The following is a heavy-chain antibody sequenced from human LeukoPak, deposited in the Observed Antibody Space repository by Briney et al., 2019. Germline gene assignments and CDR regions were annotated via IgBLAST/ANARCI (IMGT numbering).Heavy chain of an antibody. CDR2: ISWDGGST. D-gene: IGHD5-12*01. J-gene: IGHJ6*03. Sequence: GGSLRLSCAASGFTFDDYTMHWVRQAPGKGLEWVSLISWDGGSTYYADSVKGRFTISRDNSKNSLYLQMNSLRTEDTALYYCAKAGYEYYYYYYMDVWGKGTTVTVSS. V-gene: IGHV3-43*01. CDR1: GFTFDDYT. CDR3: AKAGYEYYYYYYMDV.